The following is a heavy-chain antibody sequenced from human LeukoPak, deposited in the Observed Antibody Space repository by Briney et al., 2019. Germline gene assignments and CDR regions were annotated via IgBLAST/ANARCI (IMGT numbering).Heavy chain of an antibody. V-gene: IGHV3-74*01. CDR2: IKTDGSST. CDR3: ARGVSGTGPDI. D-gene: IGHD5/OR15-5a*01. J-gene: IGHJ3*02. CDR1: GFTFSSYW. Sequence: GGSLRLSCAASGFTFSSYWMHWVRQAPGKGLVWVSRIKTDGSSTDYADSVKGRFTISRDNAKNTMYLQMNSLRAEDAAVYYCARGVSGTGPDIWGLGTMVTVSS.